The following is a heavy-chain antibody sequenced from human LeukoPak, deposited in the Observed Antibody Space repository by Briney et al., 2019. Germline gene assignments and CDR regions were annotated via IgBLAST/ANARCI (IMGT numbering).Heavy chain of an antibody. CDR3: ASATGDNDAFDI. Sequence: GGSLRPSCAASGFTFSSYSMNWVCQAPGKGLEWVSSISSSSSYIYYADSVKGRFTISRDNAKNSLYLQMNSLRAEDTAVYYCASATGDNDAFDIWGQGTMVTVSS. J-gene: IGHJ3*02. CDR1: GFTFSSYS. CDR2: ISSSSSYI. D-gene: IGHD7-27*01. V-gene: IGHV3-21*01.